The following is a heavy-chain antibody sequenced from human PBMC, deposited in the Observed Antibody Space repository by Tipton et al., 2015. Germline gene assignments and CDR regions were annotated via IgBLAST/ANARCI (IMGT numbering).Heavy chain of an antibody. CDR1: GIDFTEYA. Sequence: QSGAEVKKPGSSVKISCNGSGIDFTEYAINWLRQAPGQGLEWMGTFSPNLRRGRSADKFQGRLTITADTSTSTAFMEIYSLRPNDTAMYFCARDERWLQGSYHYAMDVWGQGTTVTVSS. CDR3: ARDERWLQGSYHYAMDV. J-gene: IGHJ6*02. CDR2: FSPNLRRG. V-gene: IGHV1-69*04. D-gene: IGHD5-24*01.